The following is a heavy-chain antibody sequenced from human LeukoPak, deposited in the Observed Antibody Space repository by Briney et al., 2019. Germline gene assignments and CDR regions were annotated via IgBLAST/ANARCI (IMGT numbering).Heavy chain of an antibody. D-gene: IGHD6-13*01. CDR2: IIPILGIA. Sequence: ASVKVSCKASGGTFSSYAISWVRQAPGQGLEWMGRIIPILGIANYAQKFQGRVTITADESTSTAYMELSSLRSEDTAVYYCARDRGYSSSWYGDDYWGQGTLVTVSS. V-gene: IGHV1-69*04. CDR3: ARDRGYSSSWYGDDY. J-gene: IGHJ4*02. CDR1: GGTFSSYA.